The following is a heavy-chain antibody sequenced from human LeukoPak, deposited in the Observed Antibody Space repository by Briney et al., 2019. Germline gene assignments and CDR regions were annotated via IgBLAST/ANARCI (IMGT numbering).Heavy chain of an antibody. D-gene: IGHD5-18*01. CDR3: ARSWDTAMDIFDY. V-gene: IGHV4-59*01. J-gene: IGHJ4*02. CDR2: IYYSGST. Sequence: PSETLSLTCTVSGGSISNYYWRWIRQPPGKGLEWIGYIYYSGSTNYNPSLKSRVTISVDTSKNQFSLKLSSVTAADTAVYYCARSWDTAMDIFDYWGQGTLVTVSS. CDR1: GGSISNYY.